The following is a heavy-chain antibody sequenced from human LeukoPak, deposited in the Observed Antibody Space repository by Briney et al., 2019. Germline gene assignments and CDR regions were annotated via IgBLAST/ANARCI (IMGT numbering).Heavy chain of an antibody. J-gene: IGHJ6*03. CDR1: GYSISSGYY. V-gene: IGHV4-38-2*02. D-gene: IGHD5-18*01. CDR3: ARGRDSSYYYYYYYVDV. Sequence: SSETLSLTCTVSGYSISSGYYWGWIRQPPGKGLEWIGSIYHSGSTYYNPSLKSRVTISVDTSKNQFSLKLSSVTAADTAVYYCARGRDSSYYYYYYYVDVWGKGTTVTVSS. CDR2: IYHSGST.